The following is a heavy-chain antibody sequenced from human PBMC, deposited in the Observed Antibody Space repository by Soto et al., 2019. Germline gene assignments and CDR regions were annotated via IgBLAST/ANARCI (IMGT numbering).Heavy chain of an antibody. Sequence: QVQLVESGGGVVQPGRSLRLSCAASGFTFSNFAMHWVRQAPGKGLEWVAVISYDGSNKYYADSVKGRFTISRDNSRNTLYLQMNSLRAEDTAVYYCARDHSSSYAFDVWGQGTMVTVS. D-gene: IGHD6-6*01. J-gene: IGHJ3*01. CDR1: GFTFSNFA. CDR2: ISYDGSNK. CDR3: ARDHSSSYAFDV. V-gene: IGHV3-30-3*01.